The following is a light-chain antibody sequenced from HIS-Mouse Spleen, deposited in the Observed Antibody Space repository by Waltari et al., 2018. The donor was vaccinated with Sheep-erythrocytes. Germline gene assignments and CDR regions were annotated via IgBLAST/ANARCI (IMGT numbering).Light chain of an antibody. V-gene: IGLV3-1*01. Sequence: SSELTQPPSVSVSPGQTASITCSGEKLGDKYACWYQQKPGQSPVLVIYQATKRPSGIPERFSGSNSGNTATLTISGTQAMDEADYYCQAWDSSIVVFGGGTKLTVL. CDR1: KLGDKY. CDR3: QAWDSSIVV. CDR2: QAT. J-gene: IGLJ2*01.